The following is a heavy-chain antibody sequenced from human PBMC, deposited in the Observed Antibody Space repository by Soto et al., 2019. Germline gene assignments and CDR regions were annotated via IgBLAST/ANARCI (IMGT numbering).Heavy chain of an antibody. CDR2: INHSGST. CDR3: ARAPRGGLWFHLMFDY. J-gene: IGHJ4*02. V-gene: IGHV4-34*01. Sequence: SETLSLTCAVYGGSFSGYYCSWIRQPPGKGLEWIGEINHSGSTNYNPSLKSRVTISVDTSKNQFSLKLSSVTAADTAVYYCARAPRGGLWFHLMFDYWGQGTLVTVSS. CDR1: GGSFSGYY. D-gene: IGHD3-10*01.